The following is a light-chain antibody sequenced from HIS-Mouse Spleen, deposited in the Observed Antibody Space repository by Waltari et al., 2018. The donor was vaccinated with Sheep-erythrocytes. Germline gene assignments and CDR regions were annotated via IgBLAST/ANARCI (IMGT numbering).Light chain of an antibody. J-gene: IGLJ2*01. Sequence: SYELTQPPSVSVSPGQTASITCSGDKLGDKYACWSQQKQGQSPVLVIYQDSKRPSGIPARFSGSNSGNTATLTISGTQAMDEADYYCQAWDSSTAWNVVFGGGTKLTVL. V-gene: IGLV3-1*01. CDR2: QDS. CDR1: KLGDKY. CDR3: QAWDSSTAWNVV.